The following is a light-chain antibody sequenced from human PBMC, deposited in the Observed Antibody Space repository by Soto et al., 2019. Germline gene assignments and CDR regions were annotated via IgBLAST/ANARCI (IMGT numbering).Light chain of an antibody. CDR2: WVS. V-gene: IGLV2-23*02. Sequence: QSVLTQPASVSGSPGHTISSSCTGTYSDVGSWHLVSWYQQYPGKSPKLVIFWVSERHSGISNRFSGSKSGNTASLTRFGLQAEDDAVYYCCSYAGPSTFVIFGGGTKLTVL. CDR1: YSDVGSWHL. CDR3: CSYAGPSTFVI. J-gene: IGLJ2*01.